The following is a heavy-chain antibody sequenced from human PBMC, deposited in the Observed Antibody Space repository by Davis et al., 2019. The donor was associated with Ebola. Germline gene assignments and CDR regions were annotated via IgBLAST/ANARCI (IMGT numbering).Heavy chain of an antibody. D-gene: IGHD3-16*01. CDR2: INPNSGGT. J-gene: IGHJ3*02. V-gene: IGHV1-2*04. Sequence: ASVKVSCKASGYTFTSYGISWVRQAPGQGLEWMGWINPNSGGTNYAQKFQGWVTMTRDTSISTAYMELSRLRSDDTAVYYCARAFDAPEVAFDIWGQGTMVTVSS. CDR3: ARAFDAPEVAFDI. CDR1: GYTFTSYG.